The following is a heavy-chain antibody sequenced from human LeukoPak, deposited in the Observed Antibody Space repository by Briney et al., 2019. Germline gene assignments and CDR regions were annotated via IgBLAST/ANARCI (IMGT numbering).Heavy chain of an antibody. V-gene: IGHV1-69*05. CDR1: GGTFSSYA. Sequence: SVKVSCKASGGTFSSYAISWVRQAPGQGLEWMGGIIPIFGTANYAQKFQGRVTITTDESTSTAYMELSSLRSEHTAVYYCARGKYCSGGSCYGPKWNYFDYWGQGTLVTVSS. J-gene: IGHJ4*02. D-gene: IGHD2-15*01. CDR3: ARGKYCSGGSCYGPKWNYFDY. CDR2: IIPIFGTA.